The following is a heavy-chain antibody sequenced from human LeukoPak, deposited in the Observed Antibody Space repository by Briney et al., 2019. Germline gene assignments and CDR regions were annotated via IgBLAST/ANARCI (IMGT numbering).Heavy chain of an antibody. CDR2: ISAYNGNT. Sequence: ASAKVSCKASGYTFTSYGISWVRQAPGQGLEWMGWISAYNGNTNYAQKLQGRVTMTTDTSTSTAYMELRSLRSDDTAVYYCARDVPYSSSWYDPTGGDQWYYFDYWGQGTLVTVSS. V-gene: IGHV1-18*01. CDR1: GYTFTSYG. J-gene: IGHJ4*02. D-gene: IGHD6-13*01. CDR3: ARDVPYSSSWYDPTGGDQWYYFDY.